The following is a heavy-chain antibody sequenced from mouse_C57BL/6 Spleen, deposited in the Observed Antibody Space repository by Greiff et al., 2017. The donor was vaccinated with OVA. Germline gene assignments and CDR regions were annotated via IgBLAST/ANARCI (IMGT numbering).Heavy chain of an antibody. D-gene: IGHD2-3*01. J-gene: IGHJ3*01. CDR3: AREGWLLREAWFAY. V-gene: IGHV1-20*01. CDR1: GYSFTGYF. CDR2: INPYNGDT. Sequence: EVQVVESGPELVKPGDSVKISCKASGYSFTGYFMNWVMQSHGKSLEWIGRINPYNGDTFYNQKFKGKATLTVDKSSSTAHMELRSLTSEDSAVYYCAREGWLLREAWFAYWGQGTLVTVSA.